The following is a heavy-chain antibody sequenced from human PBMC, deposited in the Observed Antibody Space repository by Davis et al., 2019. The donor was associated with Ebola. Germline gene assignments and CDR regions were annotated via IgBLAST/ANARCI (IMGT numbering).Heavy chain of an antibody. CDR1: AYTFVDYY. Sequence: ASVNVSCKASAYTFVDYYIHWVRQAPGQGLEWMGWINPKSGGTKYAQKFQDWVTLTRDTSISTAYVELSGLTSDDTAIYYCARALSPTYYYYVDVWGNGTAVTVSS. CDR2: INPKSGGT. J-gene: IGHJ6*03. V-gene: IGHV1-2*04. CDR3: ARALSPTYYYYVDV.